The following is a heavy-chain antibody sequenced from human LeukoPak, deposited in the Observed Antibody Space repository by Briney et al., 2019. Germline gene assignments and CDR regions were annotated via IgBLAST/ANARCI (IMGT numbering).Heavy chain of an antibody. Sequence: GGSLRLSCAASGFTSSNYAMNWVRQAPGKGLEWVSAISGSGADTYYADSVKGRFTISRDNSKNTLYLQMNSLRAEDTAIYYCARGIAAPGYDYWGQGILVTVSS. CDR2: ISGSGADT. CDR3: ARGIAAPGYDY. CDR1: GFTSSNYA. D-gene: IGHD6-13*01. J-gene: IGHJ4*02. V-gene: IGHV3-23*01.